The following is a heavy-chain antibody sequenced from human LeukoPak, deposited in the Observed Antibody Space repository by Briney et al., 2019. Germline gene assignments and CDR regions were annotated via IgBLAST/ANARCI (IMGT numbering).Heavy chain of an antibody. CDR3: ARDMIRGGTFDY. CDR2: ISSSGSTI. CDR1: GFTFNSYE. J-gene: IGHJ4*02. Sequence: PGGSLRLSCAASGFTFNSYEMNWVRLAPGKGLEWLSYISSSGSTIYYADSVKGRFSISRDNAKNSLYLQMNSLRAEDTAVYFCARDMIRGGTFDYWGQGTLVTVSA. V-gene: IGHV3-48*03. D-gene: IGHD3-10*01.